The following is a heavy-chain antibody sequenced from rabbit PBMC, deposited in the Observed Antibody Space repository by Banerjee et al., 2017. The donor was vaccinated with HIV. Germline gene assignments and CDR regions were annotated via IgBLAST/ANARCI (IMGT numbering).Heavy chain of an antibody. J-gene: IGHJ4*01. V-gene: IGHV1S40*01. CDR2: IYPGFGTT. CDR3: ARAAGYGGYGYATGFTL. D-gene: IGHD6-1*01. CDR1: GFTLSSYW. Sequence: QSLEESGGDLVKPGASLTLTCTASGFTLSSYWMSWVRQAPGKGLEWIAYIYPGFGTTDYASWVNGRFTISLDNAQNTVFLQMTSLTAADTATYFCARAAGYGGYGYATGFTLWGQGTLVTVS.